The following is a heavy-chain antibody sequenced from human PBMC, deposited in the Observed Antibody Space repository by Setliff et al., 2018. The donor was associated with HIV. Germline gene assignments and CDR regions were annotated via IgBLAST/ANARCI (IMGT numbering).Heavy chain of an antibody. CDR3: AHSYCSSTSCYPHYYYYMDV. CDR2: IYWDDDK. CDR1: GFSLSTSGVC. J-gene: IGHJ6*03. V-gene: IGHV2-5*02. Sequence: SGPTLVNPTQTLTPTCTFSGFSLSTSGVCVGWIRQPPGKALEWLALIYWDDDKRYSPSLKSRLTITKDTSKNQVVLTMTNMDPVDTATYYCAHSYCSSTSCYPHYYYYMDVWGKGTTVTVSS. D-gene: IGHD2-2*01.